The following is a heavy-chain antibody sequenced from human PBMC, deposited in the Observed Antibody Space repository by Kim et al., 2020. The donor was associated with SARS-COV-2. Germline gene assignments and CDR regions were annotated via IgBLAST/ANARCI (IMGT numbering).Heavy chain of an antibody. J-gene: IGHJ4*02. CDR2: T. D-gene: IGHD4-17*01. V-gene: IGHV1-18*01. Sequence: TKYGQKIQSRVIMTTDTYTNTAYMKLWSLRSDDTAMYYCARGAYGDVSFDYWGQGTLVTVSS. CDR3: ARGAYGDVSFDY.